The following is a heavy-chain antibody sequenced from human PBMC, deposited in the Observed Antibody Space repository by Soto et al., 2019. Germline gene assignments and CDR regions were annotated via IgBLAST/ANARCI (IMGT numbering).Heavy chain of an antibody. CDR2: IYHSGSI. J-gene: IGHJ5*02. Sequence: LSLTCAVSGYSISSGYYWGWIRQPPGKGLEWIGSIYHSGSIYYNPSLKSRVSISVDTSKNHFSLKLSSVTAADTAVYYCARGKGHTGLNCFDPWGQGTLVTVS. V-gene: IGHV4-38-2*01. CDR3: ARGKGHTGLNCFDP. CDR1: GYSISSGYY. D-gene: IGHD2-21*02.